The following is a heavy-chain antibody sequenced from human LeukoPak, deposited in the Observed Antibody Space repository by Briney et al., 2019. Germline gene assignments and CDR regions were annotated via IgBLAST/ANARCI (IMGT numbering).Heavy chain of an antibody. CDR2: INHSGST. J-gene: IGHJ5*02. D-gene: IGHD2-15*01. Sequence: SETLSLTCAVYGGSFSGYYWSWIRQPPGKGLEWIGEINHSGSTNYNPSLKSRVTISVDTSKNQFSLKLSSVTAADTAVYYCARPRGGRRHRWFDPWGQGTLVTVSS. CDR1: GGSFSGYY. V-gene: IGHV4-34*01. CDR3: ARPRGGRRHRWFDP.